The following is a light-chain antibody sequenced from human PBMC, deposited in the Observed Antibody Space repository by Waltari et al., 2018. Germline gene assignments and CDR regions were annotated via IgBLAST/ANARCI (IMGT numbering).Light chain of an antibody. V-gene: IGKV4-1*01. CDR1: QNVLFTSNAKNY. J-gene: IGKJ4*01. CDR3: QQYYNPPLT. CDR2: WAS. Sequence: DIVMTQSPDSLAVSLGERATINCKSSQNVLFTSNAKNYLAWYQQKAGQPPKLLIYWASTRKSGVPDRFSGSGSGTDFTLTISSLQAEDVAVYYCQQYYNPPLTFGGGTKVEIK.